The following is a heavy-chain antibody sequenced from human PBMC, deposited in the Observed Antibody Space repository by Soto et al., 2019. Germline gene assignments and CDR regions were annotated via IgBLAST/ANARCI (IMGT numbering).Heavy chain of an antibody. CDR1: GGSISSGDYY. CDR2: IYYSGST. V-gene: IGHV4-30-4*01. CDR3: ARDRKTVTPYYYYGMDV. D-gene: IGHD4-17*01. Sequence: SETLSLTCTVSGGSISSGDYYWSWIRQPPGKGLEWIGYIYYSGSTYYNPSLKSRVTISVDTSKNQFSLKLSSVTAADTAVYYCARDRKTVTPYYYYGMDVWGQGTTVTVSS. J-gene: IGHJ6*02.